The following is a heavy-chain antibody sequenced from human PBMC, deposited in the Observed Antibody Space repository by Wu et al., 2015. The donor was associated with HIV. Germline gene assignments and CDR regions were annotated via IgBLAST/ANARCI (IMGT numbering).Heavy chain of an antibody. Sequence: QVHLVQSGAEVKRPGASVKVSCKASGYTFNSYGISWVRQAPGQGLEWMGWISPYKSNTNSAQKFQGRVTMTTDTSTNTAYMELWSLRPDDTAVYYCARARISAAGTIVYYFDFWGQGTLVTVSS. D-gene: IGHD6-13*01. CDR2: ISPYKSNT. CDR3: ARARISAAGTIVYYFDF. V-gene: IGHV1-18*01. CDR1: GYTFNSYG. J-gene: IGHJ4*02.